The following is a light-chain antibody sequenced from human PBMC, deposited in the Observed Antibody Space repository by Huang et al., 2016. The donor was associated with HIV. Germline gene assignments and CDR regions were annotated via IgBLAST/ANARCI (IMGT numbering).Light chain of an antibody. CDR2: GTS. CDR3: QQYNNWPPGT. J-gene: IGKJ2*01. Sequence: IVMTQSPATLSVSLGERATLSCRASQSISNNLAWYQQRPGQAPRLLICGTSTRATGIPARFSGSGSGTEFTLTISSLQSEDLAVYYCQQYNNWPPGTFGQGTKLQIK. V-gene: IGKV3-15*01. CDR1: QSISNN.